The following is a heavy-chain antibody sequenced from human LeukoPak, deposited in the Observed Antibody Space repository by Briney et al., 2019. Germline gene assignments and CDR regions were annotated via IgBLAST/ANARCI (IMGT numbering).Heavy chain of an antibody. V-gene: IGHV1-18*01. CDR1: GYTFTSYG. D-gene: IGHD3-10*01. J-gene: IGHJ4*02. Sequence: ASVKVSCKASGYTFTSYGISWVRQAPGQGLEWMGWISAYNGNTNYAQKLQGRVTMTTDTSTSTAYMELRSLRSDDTAVYYCAREFTVREVGYFDYWGQGTLVTVSS. CDR3: AREFTVREVGYFDY. CDR2: ISAYNGNT.